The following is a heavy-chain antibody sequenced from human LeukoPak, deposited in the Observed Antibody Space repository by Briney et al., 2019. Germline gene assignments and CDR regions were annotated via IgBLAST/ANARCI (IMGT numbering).Heavy chain of an antibody. CDR1: GFGFSRYW. CDR3: ARECDTSRCASPSPHY. J-gene: IGHJ4*02. Sequence: GGSLRLSCAASGFGFSRYWMHWVRQAPGKGLVWVSRVSTDGTTTTYADSVQGRFTVSRDNAKNTLFLQMNDLRPEDTAVYFCARECDTSRCASPSPHYWGQGTLVTVSS. CDR2: VSTDGTTT. V-gene: IGHV3-74*01. D-gene: IGHD5-18*01.